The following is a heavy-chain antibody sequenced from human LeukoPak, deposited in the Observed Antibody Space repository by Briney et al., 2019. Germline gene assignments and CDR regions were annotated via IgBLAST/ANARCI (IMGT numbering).Heavy chain of an antibody. CDR1: GYTFTSYG. CDR2: ISAYNGNT. CDR3: ARDGVDSSGYLDDAFDI. V-gene: IGHV1-18*01. J-gene: IGHJ3*02. D-gene: IGHD3-22*01. Sequence: ASVKVSCKASGYTFTSYGISWVRQAPGQGLEWMGWISAYNGNTNYAQKLQGRVTMTTDTSTSTAYMELRSLRSDDTAVYYCARDGVDSSGYLDDAFDIWGQGTMVTVSS.